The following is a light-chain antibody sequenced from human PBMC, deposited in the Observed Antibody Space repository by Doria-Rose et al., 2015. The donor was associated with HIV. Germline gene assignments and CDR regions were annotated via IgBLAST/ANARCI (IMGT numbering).Light chain of an antibody. CDR2: DGS. CDR3: HQYGTSWT. CDR1: QSFSSTY. J-gene: IGKJ1*01. Sequence: TQSPGTLSLSPVERATLSCRASQSFSSTYLAWYQQKPGQAPSLIIYDGSTRATGIPDRFSASGSGTDFTLTINRLEPEDFALYYCHQYGTSWTFGQGTKVEI. V-gene: IGKV3-20*01.